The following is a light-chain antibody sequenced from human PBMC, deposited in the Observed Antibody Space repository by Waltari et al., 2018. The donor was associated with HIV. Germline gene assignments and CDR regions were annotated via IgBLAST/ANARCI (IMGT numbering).Light chain of an antibody. Sequence: EIVLTQSPATLSLSPGERATLSCRASQSVSSYLAWYQQKPGQAPSLLIYDASNRATGIPARFSGSGSGTDFTLTISSLEPEDFAVYYCQQRSNWPPLTFGGGTKVEIK. CDR3: QQRSNWPPLT. CDR2: DAS. J-gene: IGKJ4*01. V-gene: IGKV3-11*01. CDR1: QSVSSY.